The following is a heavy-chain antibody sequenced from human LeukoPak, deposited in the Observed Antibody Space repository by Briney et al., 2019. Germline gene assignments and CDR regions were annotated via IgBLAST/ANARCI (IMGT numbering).Heavy chain of an antibody. V-gene: IGHV3-7*01. D-gene: IGHD1-26*01. Sequence: GGSLRLSCAASEFTFSSYWMSWVRQAPGKGLEWVANIKQDGSEQYYVDSVKGRFTISRDNAKNSLYLQMNSLRAEDTAVYYCARDKIVGATHFDYWGQGTLVTVSS. CDR1: EFTFSSYW. CDR2: IKQDGSEQ. J-gene: IGHJ4*02. CDR3: ARDKIVGATHFDY.